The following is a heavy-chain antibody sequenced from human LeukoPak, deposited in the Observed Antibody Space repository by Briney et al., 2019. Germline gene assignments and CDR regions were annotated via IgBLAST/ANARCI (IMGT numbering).Heavy chain of an antibody. CDR2: INPNSGGT. CDR1: GYTFTSYD. J-gene: IGHJ6*03. D-gene: IGHD3-9*01. V-gene: IGHV1-2*06. CDR3: ARDYDILTGYYPEADYYYYYYMDV. Sequence: ASVKVSCKASGYTFTSYDINWVRQAPGQGLEWMGRINPNSGGTNYAQKFQGRVTMTRDTSISTACMELSRLRSDDTAVYYCARDYDILTGYYPEADYYYYYYMDVWGKGTTVTVSS.